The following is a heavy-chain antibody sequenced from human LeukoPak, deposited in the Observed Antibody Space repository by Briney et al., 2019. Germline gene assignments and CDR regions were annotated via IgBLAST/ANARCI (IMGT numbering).Heavy chain of an antibody. D-gene: IGHD4-17*01. CDR3: AKDSTVTAFDY. J-gene: IGHJ4*02. CDR2: ISYDGSNK. V-gene: IGHV3-30*18. CDR1: GFTFSSYG. Sequence: EGSLRLSCAASGFTFSSYGMHWVRQAPGKGLEWVAVISYDGSNKYYADSVKGRFTISRDNSKNTLYLQMNSLRAEDTAVYYCAKDSTVTAFDYWGQGTLVTVSS.